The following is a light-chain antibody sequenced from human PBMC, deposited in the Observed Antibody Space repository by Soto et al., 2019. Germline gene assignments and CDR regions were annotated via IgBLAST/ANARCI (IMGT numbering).Light chain of an antibody. V-gene: IGLV2-8*01. CDR1: TSDVGSHNF. J-gene: IGLJ1*01. CDR2: EVT. CDR3: SSYAGRNIDYV. Sequence: QSALTQPASVSGSPGQSITISCTGTTSDVGSHNFVSWYQQLPGKAPKLLIYEVTNRPSGVPDRFSGSKSGNTASLTVSGLQAEDEADYYCSSYAGRNIDYVFGTGTKLTVL.